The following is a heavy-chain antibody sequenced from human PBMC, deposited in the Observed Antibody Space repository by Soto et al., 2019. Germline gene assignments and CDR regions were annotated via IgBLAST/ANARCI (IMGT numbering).Heavy chain of an antibody. D-gene: IGHD3-16*02. CDR2: ISGSGGST. Sequence: GGSLRLSCAASGFTFSSYAMSWVRQAPGKGLEWVSAISGSGGSTYYADSVKGRFTISRDNSKNTLYLQMNSLRAEDTAVYYCAKSAYDYVWGSYRYYFDYWGQGTLVTVSS. CDR1: GFTFSSYA. J-gene: IGHJ4*02. CDR3: AKSAYDYVWGSYRYYFDY. V-gene: IGHV3-23*01.